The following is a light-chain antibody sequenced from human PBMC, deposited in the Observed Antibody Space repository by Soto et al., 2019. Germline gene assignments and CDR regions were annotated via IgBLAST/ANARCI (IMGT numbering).Light chain of an antibody. J-gene: IGKJ1*01. V-gene: IGKV3-15*01. CDR2: GAS. CDR1: QSVDHY. CDR3: QQYNNWPPWT. Sequence: EIVMTQSPVTLSVSPGERATLSCRASQSVDHYLAWYQQRPGQGPRLLIYGASPRATGIPARFTGSGSGTEFTLTISSLQSEDFAIDYCQQYNNWPPWTFGQGTKVESK.